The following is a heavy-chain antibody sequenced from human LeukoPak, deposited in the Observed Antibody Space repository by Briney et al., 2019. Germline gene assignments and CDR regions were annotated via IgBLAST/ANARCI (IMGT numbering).Heavy chain of an antibody. Sequence: PGRSLRLSCAASGFTFSSYGMHWVRQAPGKGLEWVAVIWYDGSNKYYADSVKGRFTISRDNSKNTLYLQMNSLRAEDTAVYYCARGDSSGWYPFFDYWGQGTLVTVSS. D-gene: IGHD6-19*01. V-gene: IGHV3-33*01. CDR2: IWYDGSNK. CDR1: GFTFSSYG. CDR3: ARGDSSGWYPFFDY. J-gene: IGHJ4*02.